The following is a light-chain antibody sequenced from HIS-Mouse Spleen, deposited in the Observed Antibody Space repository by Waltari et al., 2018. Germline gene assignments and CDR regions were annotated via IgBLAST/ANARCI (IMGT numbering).Light chain of an antibody. Sequence: QSALTQPASVSGSPGQSITISCTGTRSDVGSYNLVSWYQQPPGKAPKLMIYEGSKRPSGVSNRFSGSKSGNTASLTISGLQAEDEADYYCCSYAGSSTFEVFGGGTKLTVL. CDR1: RSDVGSYNL. V-gene: IGLV2-23*03. CDR2: EGS. CDR3: CSYAGSSTFEV. J-gene: IGLJ2*01.